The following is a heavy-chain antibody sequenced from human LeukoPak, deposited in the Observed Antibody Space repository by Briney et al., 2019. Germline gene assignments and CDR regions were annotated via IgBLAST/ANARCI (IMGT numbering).Heavy chain of an antibody. V-gene: IGHV4-30-4*01. CDR3: ARDRGYSYVGDAFDI. J-gene: IGHJ3*02. CDR1: GGSISSGDYY. CDR2: IYYSGST. D-gene: IGHD5-18*01. Sequence: SETLSLTCTVSGGSISSGDYYWSWIRQPPGKGLEWIGYIYYSGSTYYNPSLKSRVTISVDTSKNQFSLELSSVTAADTAVYYCARDRGYSYVGDAFDIWGQGTMVTVSS.